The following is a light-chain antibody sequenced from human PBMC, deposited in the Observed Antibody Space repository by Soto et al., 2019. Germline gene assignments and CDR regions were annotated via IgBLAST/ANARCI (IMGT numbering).Light chain of an antibody. CDR3: SSHTRSSLHA. V-gene: IGLV2-14*03. J-gene: IGLJ1*01. CDR2: DVS. CDR1: SSDVGGYNY. Sequence: QSMLTQPGSVYGSPGQSITISCTDTSSDVGGYNYVSWYQQHPGKAPKLMIYDVSNRPSGVSNRFSGSKSGNTASLTISGLQAEDEAAYYCSSHTRSSLHAFGTGTKVTVL.